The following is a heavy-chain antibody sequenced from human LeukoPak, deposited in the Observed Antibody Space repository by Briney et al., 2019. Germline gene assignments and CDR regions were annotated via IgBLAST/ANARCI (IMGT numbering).Heavy chain of an antibody. CDR1: GFTFSSYS. CDR3: AKSRLSGINDAFDI. J-gene: IGHJ3*02. Sequence: GGSLRLSCAASGFTFSSYSMNWVRQAPGKGLEWVSAISGSAVITFYADSVKGRFTISRDNSKNTLYLQMKSLRAEDTAVYYCAKSRLSGINDAFDIWGQGRMVTVSS. CDR2: ISGSAVIT. D-gene: IGHD3-3*01. V-gene: IGHV3-23*01.